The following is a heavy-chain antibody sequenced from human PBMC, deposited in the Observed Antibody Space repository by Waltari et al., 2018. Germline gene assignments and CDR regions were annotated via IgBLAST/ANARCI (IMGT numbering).Heavy chain of an antibody. J-gene: IGHJ3*02. CDR2: IYTRGST. D-gene: IGHD2-15*01. Sequence: QVLLQESGPGLVKPSETLSLTCTVSGGSISGYYWNWIRQPPGKGLEWIGRIYTRGSTNYNSSLKSRVTISINTSNNQFSLKLSSVTAADTAVYYCARDHYCSVGACYPGGSAFDIWGQGTMVTVSS. CDR1: GGSISGYY. CDR3: ARDHYCSVGACYPGGSAFDI. V-gene: IGHV4-4*07.